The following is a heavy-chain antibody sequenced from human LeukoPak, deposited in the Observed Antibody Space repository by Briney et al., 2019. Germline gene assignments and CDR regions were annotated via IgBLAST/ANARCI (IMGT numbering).Heavy chain of an antibody. V-gene: IGHV3-30-3*02. Sequence: GGSLRLSCAASGFTFSSYAMHWVRQAPGKGLEWVAVISYDGSNKYYADSVKGRFTISRDNSKNTLYLQMNSLRAEDTAVYYCVKRKGITGSSSFDYWGQGTLVTVSS. D-gene: IGHD1-20*01. CDR2: ISYDGSNK. J-gene: IGHJ4*02. CDR3: VKRKGITGSSSFDY. CDR1: GFTFSSYA.